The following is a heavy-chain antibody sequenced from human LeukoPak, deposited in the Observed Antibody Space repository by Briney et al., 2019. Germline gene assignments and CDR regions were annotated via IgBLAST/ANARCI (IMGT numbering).Heavy chain of an antibody. J-gene: IGHJ4*02. CDR2: INPKSGGT. CDR3: ARDDGGGAGTFDY. V-gene: IGHV1-2*02. CDR1: GYTFTVYY. Sequence: ASVTVSCKASGYTFTVYYMHWVRQAPGQGLEWMGWINPKSGGTNYAQKFQGRVTMTRDTSISTAYMELSRLRSDDTAVYHCARDDGGGAGTFDYWGQGTLVTVSS. D-gene: IGHD1-1*01.